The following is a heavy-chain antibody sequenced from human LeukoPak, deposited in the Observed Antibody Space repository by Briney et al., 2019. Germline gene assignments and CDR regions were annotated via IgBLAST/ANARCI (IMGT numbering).Heavy chain of an antibody. D-gene: IGHD3-9*01. Sequence: SQTLSLTCAVSGGSISSGGYSWSWIRQPPGKGLEWIGYIYHSGSTYYNPSLKSRVTISVDRSKNQFSLKLSSVTAADTAVYYCARGGPLTYYDILTGLGGLEPYFQHWGQGTLVTVSS. CDR3: ARGGPLTYYDILTGLGGLEPYFQH. CDR1: GGSISSGGYS. V-gene: IGHV4-30-2*01. J-gene: IGHJ1*01. CDR2: IYHSGST.